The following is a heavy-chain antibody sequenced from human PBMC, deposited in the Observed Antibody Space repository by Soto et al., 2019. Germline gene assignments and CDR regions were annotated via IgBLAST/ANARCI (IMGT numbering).Heavy chain of an antibody. CDR2: ISAYNGNT. V-gene: IGHV1-18*01. Sequence: ASVKVSCKASGYTFTSYGISWVRQAPGQGLEWMGWISAYNGNTNYAQKLQGRVTMTTDTSTSTAYMELWSLRSDDTAVYYCAREVIVGAQRYYYYGMDVWGQGTTVTVSS. CDR3: AREVIVGAQRYYYYGMDV. D-gene: IGHD1-26*01. J-gene: IGHJ6*02. CDR1: GYTFTSYG.